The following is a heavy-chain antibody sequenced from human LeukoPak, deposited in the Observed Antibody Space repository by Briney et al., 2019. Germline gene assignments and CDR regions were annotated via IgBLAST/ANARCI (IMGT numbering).Heavy chain of an antibody. Sequence: PSETLSLTCTVSGGSISSGDYYWSWIRQPPGKGLEWIGYIYYSGSTYYNPSLKSRVTISVDTSKNQFSLKLSSVTAADTAVYYCARDNGGRWGMGFDIWGQGTMVTVSS. J-gene: IGHJ3*02. CDR1: GGSISSGDYY. CDR3: ARDNGGRWGMGFDI. D-gene: IGHD2-8*02. V-gene: IGHV4-30-4*01. CDR2: IYYSGST.